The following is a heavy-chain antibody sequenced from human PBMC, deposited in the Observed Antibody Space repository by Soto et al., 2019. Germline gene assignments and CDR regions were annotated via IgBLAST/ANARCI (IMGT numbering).Heavy chain of an antibody. CDR2: IYSGGST. Sequence: EVQLVESGGGLVQPGGSLRLSCAASGFTVSSNYMSWVRQAPGKGLEWVSVIYSGGSTYYADSVKGRFTISRDNSKNTLYLQMNSLRAEDTAVYYCARGDSSSWYGGSLFDYWGQGTLVTVFS. J-gene: IGHJ4*02. CDR3: ARGDSSSWYGGSLFDY. V-gene: IGHV3-66*01. D-gene: IGHD6-13*01. CDR1: GFTVSSNY.